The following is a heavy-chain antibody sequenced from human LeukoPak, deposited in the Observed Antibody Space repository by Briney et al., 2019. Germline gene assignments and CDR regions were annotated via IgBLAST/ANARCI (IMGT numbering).Heavy chain of an antibody. CDR2: MNPNSGNT. CDR1: GYTFTSYD. Sequence: ASVKVSCKASGYTFTSYDINWVRQATGQGLEWMGWMNPNSGNTGYAQKFQGRVTMTRNNSISTAYMELSSLRSEDTAVYYCARRGNYDILTGYYGLNYYYYYMDVWGKGTTVTISS. V-gene: IGHV1-8*01. D-gene: IGHD3-9*01. CDR3: ARRGNYDILTGYYGLNYYYYYMDV. J-gene: IGHJ6*03.